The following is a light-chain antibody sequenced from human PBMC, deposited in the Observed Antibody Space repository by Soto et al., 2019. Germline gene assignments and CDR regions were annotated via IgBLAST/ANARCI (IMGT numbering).Light chain of an antibody. CDR3: SSYTNNQRL. CDR1: SSDVGGYNY. J-gene: IGLJ3*02. Sequence: QSALTQPASVSGSPGQSITISCTGTSSDVGGYNYVSWYRRHPGKAPKLMIYEVSNRPSGVSNRFSGSKSGNTASLTISGLQAEDEADYYCSSYTNNQRLFGGGTKVTVL. V-gene: IGLV2-14*01. CDR2: EVS.